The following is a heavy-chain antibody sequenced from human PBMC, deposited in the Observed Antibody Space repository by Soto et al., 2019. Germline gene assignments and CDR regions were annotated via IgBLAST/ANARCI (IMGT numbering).Heavy chain of an antibody. V-gene: IGHV3-15*07. CDR3: TTKRSSGSYYYYYGMDV. CDR1: GFTFSNAW. J-gene: IGHJ6*02. CDR2: IKSKTDGGTT. D-gene: IGHD1-26*01. Sequence: GGSLRLSCAASGFTFSNAWMNWVRQAPGKGLEWVGRIKSKTDGGTTDYAAPVKGRFTISRDDSKNTLYLQMNSLKTEDTAVYYCTTKRSSGSYYYYYGMDVWGQGTTVTVSS.